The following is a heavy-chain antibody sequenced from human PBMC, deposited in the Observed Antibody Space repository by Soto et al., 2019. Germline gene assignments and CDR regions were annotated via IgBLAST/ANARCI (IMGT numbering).Heavy chain of an antibody. CDR2: IYYSGST. CDR3: AGAPSLQSKFDY. V-gene: IGHV4-31*03. Sequence: QVQLQESGPGLLKPSQTLSLTCTVSGASVNSGDYYWSWIRQHPGVGLEWIGYIYYSGSTYYNPSLQSRVTRSVDTSKNQSSLKLSSVIAADTAVYYCAGAPSLQSKFDYWGQGTLVTVSS. CDR1: GASVNSGDYY. J-gene: IGHJ4*02.